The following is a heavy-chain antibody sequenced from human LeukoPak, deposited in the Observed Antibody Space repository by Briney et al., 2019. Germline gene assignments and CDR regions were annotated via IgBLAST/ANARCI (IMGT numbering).Heavy chain of an antibody. CDR1: GYTFTNFW. Sequence: GESLKISFQASGYTFTNFWIGWVRQMPGKGLEWVASIYPGDSNTRYSPSFKGQVTISADESISTAYLQWSSLKASDTAIYYCARHGLRYFDWLTSSYYFAMDVWGQGTTVTVSS. J-gene: IGHJ6*02. CDR3: ARHGLRYFDWLTSSYYFAMDV. V-gene: IGHV5-51*01. CDR2: IYPGDSNT. D-gene: IGHD3-9*01.